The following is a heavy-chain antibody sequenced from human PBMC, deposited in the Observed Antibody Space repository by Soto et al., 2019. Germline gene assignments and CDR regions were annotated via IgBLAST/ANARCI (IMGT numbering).Heavy chain of an antibody. CDR1: GFTLSSYE. V-gene: IGHV3-48*03. CDR3: ARTDYYDGSGYYYSWFNP. D-gene: IGHD3-22*01. J-gene: IGHJ5*02. CDR2: ISSSGSTI. Sequence: GGSLRLSCAASGFTLSSYEMNWVRQAPGKGLEWVSYISSSGSTIYYADSVKGRFTISRDNAKNSLYLQMNSLRAEDTPVYYCARTDYYDGSGYYYSWFNPWGQGTLVTVSS.